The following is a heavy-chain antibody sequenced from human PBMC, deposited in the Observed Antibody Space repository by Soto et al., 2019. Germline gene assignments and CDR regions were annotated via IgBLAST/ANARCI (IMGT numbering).Heavy chain of an antibody. J-gene: IGHJ5*02. V-gene: IGHV4-59*01. CDR2: IYYSGST. D-gene: IGHD3-10*01. CDR1: GGSISSYY. Sequence: TSETLSLACTVSGGSISSYYWSWIRQPPGKGLEWIGYIYYSGSTNYNPSLKSRVTISVDTSKNQFSLKLSSVTAADTAVYYCARDGWFGEYNNRFDPWGQGTLVTVSS. CDR3: ARDGWFGEYNNRFDP.